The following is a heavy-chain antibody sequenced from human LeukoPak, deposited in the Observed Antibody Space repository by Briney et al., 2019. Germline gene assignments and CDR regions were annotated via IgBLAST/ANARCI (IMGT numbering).Heavy chain of an antibody. D-gene: IGHD3-10*01. CDR3: ARSSYGSGSYYRLYYFDY. CDR1: GGSISSSSYY. J-gene: IGHJ4*02. V-gene: IGHV4-39*07. CDR2: IYYSGST. Sequence: SETLSLTCTVSGGSISSSSYYWGWIRQPPGKGLEWIGSIYYSGSTYYNPSLKSRVTISVDTSKNQFSLKLSSVTAADTAVYYCARSSYGSGSYYRLYYFDYWGQGTLVTVSS.